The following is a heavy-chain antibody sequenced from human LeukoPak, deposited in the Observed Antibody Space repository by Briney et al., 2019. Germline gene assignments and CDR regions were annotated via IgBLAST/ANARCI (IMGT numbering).Heavy chain of an antibody. V-gene: IGHV4-34*01. CDR1: GGSFSGYY. CDR3: ARTLIAAAAYGRMGYYYYYMDV. D-gene: IGHD6-13*01. CDR2: INHSGST. Sequence: SETLSLTCAVYGGSFSGYYWSWIRQPPGKGPEWIGEINHSGSTNYNPSLKSRVTISVDTSKNQFSLKLSSVTAADTAVYYCARTLIAAAAYGRMGYYYYYMDVWGKGTTVTVSS. J-gene: IGHJ6*03.